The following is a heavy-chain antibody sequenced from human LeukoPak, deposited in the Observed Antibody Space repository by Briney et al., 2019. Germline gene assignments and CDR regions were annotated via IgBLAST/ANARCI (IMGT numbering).Heavy chain of an antibody. CDR3: ARDGTPQGDYYFDY. D-gene: IGHD2-21*02. CDR1: GGSFSGYY. Sequence: PSETLSLTCAVYGGSFSGYYWSWIRQPPGKGLEWIGYIYYSGSTNYNPSLKSRVTISVDTSKNQFSLKLSSVTAADTAVYYCARDGTPQGDYYFDYWGQGTLVTVSS. J-gene: IGHJ4*02. CDR2: IYYSGST. V-gene: IGHV4-59*01.